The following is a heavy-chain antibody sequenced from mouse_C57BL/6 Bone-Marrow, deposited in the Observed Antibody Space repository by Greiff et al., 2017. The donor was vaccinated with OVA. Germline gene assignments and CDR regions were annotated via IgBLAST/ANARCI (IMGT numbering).Heavy chain of an antibody. CDR1: GYSFTGYY. D-gene: IGHD1-1*01. CDR2: INPSTGGT. V-gene: IGHV1-42*01. Sequence: VQLKESGPELVKPGASVKISCKASGYSFTGYYMNWVKQSPEKSLEWIGEINPSTGGTTYNQKFKAKATLTVDKSSSTAYMQLKSLTSEDSAVYYCARPTVNYFDDWGQGTTLTVSS. J-gene: IGHJ2*01. CDR3: ARPTVNYFDD.